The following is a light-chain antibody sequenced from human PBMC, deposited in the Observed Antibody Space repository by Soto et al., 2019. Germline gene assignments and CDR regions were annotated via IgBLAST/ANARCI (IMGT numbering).Light chain of an antibody. CDR2: DVS. V-gene: IGLV2-11*01. J-gene: IGLJ1*01. CDR1: SSDVGGYNY. CDR3: CSYAGSYTFYV. Sequence: SALTQPRSVSGAPGQSVTISCTGTSSDVGGYNYVSWYQQHPGKAPKLMIYDVSKRPSGVPDRFSGSKSGNTASLTISGLQAEDEADYYCCSYAGSYTFYVLGNGTKLTV.